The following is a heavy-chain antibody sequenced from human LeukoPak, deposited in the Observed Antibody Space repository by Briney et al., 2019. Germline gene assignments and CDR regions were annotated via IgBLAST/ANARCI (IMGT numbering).Heavy chain of an antibody. D-gene: IGHD3-10*01. CDR1: GFIFGDHA. CDR3: SRGPILLWIHNGMDV. CDR2: IRSKAYGATT. J-gene: IGHJ6*02. V-gene: IGHV3-49*04. Sequence: LGGPLRLSCIASGFIFGDHAMSWVRQAPGKGLEWVGFIRSKAYGATTEYAASVKGRFTISRDDSNGIAYLQMDYLKTEDTALYYCSRGPILLWIHNGMDVWGQGTTVTVSS.